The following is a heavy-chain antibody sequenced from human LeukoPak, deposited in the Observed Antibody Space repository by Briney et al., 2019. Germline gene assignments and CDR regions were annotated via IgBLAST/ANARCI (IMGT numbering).Heavy chain of an antibody. V-gene: IGHV4-34*01. D-gene: IGHD6-6*01. J-gene: IGHJ6*03. CDR3: ARCIPSSSSFYYYYYMDV. CDR2: ISHSGST. CDR1: GGSFSGYY. Sequence: PSETLSLTCAVYGGSFSGYYWSWIRQPPGKGLEWIGEISHSGSTNYNPSLKSRVTMSLDTSKNQFSLKLSSVTAADTAVYYCARCIPSSSSFYYYYYMDVWGKGTTVTVSS.